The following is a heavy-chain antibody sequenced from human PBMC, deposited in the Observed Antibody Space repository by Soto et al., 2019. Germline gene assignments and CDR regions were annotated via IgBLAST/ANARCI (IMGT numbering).Heavy chain of an antibody. Sequence: QVQLVQSGAEVKKPGASVKVSCKASGYTFPSYDINWVRQATGQGLEWMGWMNPNSGNTGYAQTLQGRVTMTRNTYISTAYMELSSLRSEDTAVYYCARVTGMTTATPFRYWGQGTLVTVSS. J-gene: IGHJ4*02. V-gene: IGHV1-8*01. CDR3: ARVTGMTTATPFRY. CDR1: GYTFPSYD. CDR2: MNPNSGNT. D-gene: IGHD4-17*01.